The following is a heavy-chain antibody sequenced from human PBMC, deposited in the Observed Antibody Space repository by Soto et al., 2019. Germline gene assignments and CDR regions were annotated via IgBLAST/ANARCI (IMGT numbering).Heavy chain of an antibody. D-gene: IGHD2-8*01. J-gene: IGHJ4*02. CDR3: AKPTLPCFMVYAGPLDS. CDR1: GFTFSSYA. CDR2: ISVSGGST. V-gene: IGHV3-23*01. Sequence: GGFLRISCAASGFTFSSYAMSWVRQAPGTGLEWVSAISVSGGSTYYADSVKGRFTISRDNSKTTLYPHMNSLRAEDTAVYYCAKPTLPCFMVYAGPLDSWCQGPLVSVS.